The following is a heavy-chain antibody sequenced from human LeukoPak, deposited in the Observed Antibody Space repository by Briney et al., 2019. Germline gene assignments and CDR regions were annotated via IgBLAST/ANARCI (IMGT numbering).Heavy chain of an antibody. CDR1: GFTFSSYA. D-gene: IGHD2-2*01. CDR3: AKKGSLVSPGNYFDY. V-gene: IGHV3-23*05. Sequence: GGSLRLPCAASGFTFSSYAMSWVRQAPGQGLEWVSSLDESGSATYYADSVKGRFTISRDNSKNTLYLQMDSLRAEDTAVYYCAKKGSLVSPGNYFDYWGQGALVTVSS. CDR2: LDESGSAT. J-gene: IGHJ4*02.